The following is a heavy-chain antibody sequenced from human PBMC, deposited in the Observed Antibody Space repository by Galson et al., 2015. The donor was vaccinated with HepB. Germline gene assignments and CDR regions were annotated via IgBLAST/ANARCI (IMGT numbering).Heavy chain of an antibody. V-gene: IGHV1-18*04. J-gene: IGHJ5*02. CDR1: GSTFTSYG. CDR3: ARDSRWIVVVPAATRPRVWFDP. CDR2: ISAYNGNT. D-gene: IGHD2-2*01. Sequence: QSGAEVKKPGESLKISCKASGSTFTSYGISWVRQAPGQGLEWMGWISAYNGNTNYAQKLQGRVTMTTDTSTSTAYMELRSLRSDDTAVYYCARDSRWIVVVPAATRPRVWFDPWGQGTLVTVSS.